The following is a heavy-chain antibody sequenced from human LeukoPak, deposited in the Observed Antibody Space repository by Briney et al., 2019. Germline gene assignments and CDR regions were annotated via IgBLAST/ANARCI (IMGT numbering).Heavy chain of an antibody. CDR1: GYTFTSYG. Sequence: ASVNVSCKASGYTFTSYGISWVRQAPGQGLEGMGWISAYNGNTNYAQKLQGRVTMTTDQSTSTAYMELRSLRSDDTAVYYCARDDFGVVSPHGYWGQGTLVTVSS. D-gene: IGHD3-3*01. CDR2: ISAYNGNT. J-gene: IGHJ4*02. V-gene: IGHV1-18*01. CDR3: ARDDFGVVSPHGY.